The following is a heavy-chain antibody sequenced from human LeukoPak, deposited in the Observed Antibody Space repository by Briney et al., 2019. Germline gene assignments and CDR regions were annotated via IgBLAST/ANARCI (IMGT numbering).Heavy chain of an antibody. J-gene: IGHJ4*02. CDR2: IYYSGST. V-gene: IGHV4-39*07. CDR3: ARFGDTWINFVSAS. Sequence: SETLSLTCTVSGGSISSSSYYWGWIRQPPGKGLEWIGSIYYSGSTYYNPSLKSRVTISVDTSKNQFSLKLSSVTAADTAVYYCARFGDTWINFVSASWGQRTLVTVSS. D-gene: IGHD5-12*01. CDR1: GGSISSSSYY.